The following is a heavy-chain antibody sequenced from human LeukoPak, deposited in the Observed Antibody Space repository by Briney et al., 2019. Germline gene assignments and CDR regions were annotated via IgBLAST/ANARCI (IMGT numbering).Heavy chain of an antibody. CDR3: ARGTFNYYDSSGYSKGGPYYYYYYMDV. CDR1: GGSISSYY. D-gene: IGHD3-22*01. CDR2: IYTSGST. J-gene: IGHJ6*03. Sequence: SETLSLTCTVSGGSISSYYWSWIRQPAGKGLEWIGRIYTSGSTNYNPSLKSRVTMSVDTSKNQFSLKLSSVTAADKDVYYCARGTFNYYDSSGYSKGGPYYYYYYMDVWGKGTTVTVSS. V-gene: IGHV4-4*07.